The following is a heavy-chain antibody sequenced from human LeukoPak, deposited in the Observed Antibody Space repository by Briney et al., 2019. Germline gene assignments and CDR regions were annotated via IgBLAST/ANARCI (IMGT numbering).Heavy chain of an antibody. CDR1: GFTFSNAW. V-gene: IGHV3-15*01. Sequence: GGSLRLSCAGSGFTFSNAWMNWVRQAPGKGLEWVGRIKSRPDGLTTDYTASVKGRFTISRDDSKDTVYLQMNSLTTEDTAVYYCSTGGYYIDYWGQGTLVTVSS. CDR3: STGGYYIDY. CDR2: IKSRPDGLTT. J-gene: IGHJ4*02. D-gene: IGHD3-22*01.